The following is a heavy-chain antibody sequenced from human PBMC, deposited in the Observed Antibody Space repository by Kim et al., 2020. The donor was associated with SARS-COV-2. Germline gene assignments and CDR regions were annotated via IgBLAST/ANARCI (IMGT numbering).Heavy chain of an antibody. D-gene: IGHD3-10*01. J-gene: IGHJ4*02. CDR3: AKSPIYSSGSYDGIIGN. CDR1: GFTFSSYA. Sequence: GGSLRLSCAASGFTFSSYAMTWVRQAPGKGLQWVSGISAGGGNTYYADSVRGRFTVSRDNSKNTLYLQANSLRAEDTAVYYCAKSPIYSSGSYDGIIGNWGQGTLVTVSS. V-gene: IGHV3-23*01. CDR2: ISAGGGNT.